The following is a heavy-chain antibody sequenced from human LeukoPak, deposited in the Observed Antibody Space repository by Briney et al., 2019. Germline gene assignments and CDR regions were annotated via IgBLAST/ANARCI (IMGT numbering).Heavy chain of an antibody. Sequence: SQTLSLTCAIPGDSVSTNNVAWNWIRQSPSRGLEWLGRTYYRSKWYNDYAVSVKSRIIINPYTSKNQFSLQLNSVTPDDTAVYYCAREDLGAAYFDFWGQGILVTVSS. CDR3: AREDLGAAYFDF. D-gene: IGHD3-16*01. J-gene: IGHJ4*02. V-gene: IGHV6-1*01. CDR2: TYYRSKWYN. CDR1: GDSVSTNNVA.